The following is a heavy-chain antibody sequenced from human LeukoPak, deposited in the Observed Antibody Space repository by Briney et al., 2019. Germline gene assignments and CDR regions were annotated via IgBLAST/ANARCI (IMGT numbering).Heavy chain of an antibody. D-gene: IGHD6-19*01. CDR3: TTVGQWLVPDY. V-gene: IGHV3-74*01. J-gene: IGHJ4*02. CDR2: INRDGGGT. CDR1: RVTFSDYW. Sequence: GGSLRLSCAASRVTFSDYWMHWGRQAPGKGLGWVSRINRDGGGTTYADSVKGRFTISRDNAKNTLYLQMNSLRAEDTAVYYCTTVGQWLVPDYWGQGTLVTVSS.